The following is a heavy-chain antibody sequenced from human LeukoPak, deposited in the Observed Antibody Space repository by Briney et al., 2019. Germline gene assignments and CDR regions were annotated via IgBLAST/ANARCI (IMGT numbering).Heavy chain of an antibody. Sequence: SETLSLTCAVYGGSFSGYYWSWIRQPPGKGLEWIGEINHSGSTNYNPSLKSRVTISVDTSKNQFSLKLSSVTAADTAVYYCARFSPLQPWLHFDYWGQGTLVTVSS. J-gene: IGHJ4*02. CDR3: ARFSPLQPWLHFDY. CDR2: INHSGST. CDR1: GGSFSGYY. D-gene: IGHD5-18*01. V-gene: IGHV4-34*01.